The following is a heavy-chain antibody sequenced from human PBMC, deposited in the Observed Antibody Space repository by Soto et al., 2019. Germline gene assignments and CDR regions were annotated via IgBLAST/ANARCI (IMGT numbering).Heavy chain of an antibody. CDR2: IIPIFGTA. D-gene: IGHD3-22*01. Sequence: SVQVSCKASGGTFSSYAISWVRQAPGQGLEWMGGIIPIFGTANYAQKFQGRVTINADESTSTAYMELSSLRSEDTAVYYCARDRDYYESSGSIRDYYFAYWGQGTLVTVSS. V-gene: IGHV1-69*01. CDR1: GGTFSSYA. CDR3: ARDRDYYESSGSIRDYYFAY. J-gene: IGHJ4*02.